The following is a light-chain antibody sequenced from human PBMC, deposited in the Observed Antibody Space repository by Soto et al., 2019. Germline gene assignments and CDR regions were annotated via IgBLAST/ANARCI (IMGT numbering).Light chain of an antibody. CDR3: QQYGSSPRS. CDR1: QSVTSNY. V-gene: IGKV3-20*01. CDR2: GAS. Sequence: EIVLTQSPGTLSLSPGERATLSCRVSQSVTSNYIAWYQQKPGQAPRLLIYGASSRATGIPDRFSGSGSGTDFTLTISRLEPEDFAVYYCQQYGSSPRSFGQGTKVDI. J-gene: IGKJ1*01.